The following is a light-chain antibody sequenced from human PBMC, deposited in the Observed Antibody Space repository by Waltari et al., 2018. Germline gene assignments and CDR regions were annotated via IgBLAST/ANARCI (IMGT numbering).Light chain of an antibody. J-gene: IGLJ3*02. V-gene: IGLV1-40*01. CDR2: GNT. CDR3: QSFDSSLSASV. CDR1: SSNFGAGDD. Sequence: QSVLTQPPSMSGAPGQKVTTPCTGGSSNFGAGDDVHWYQQFPGTAPKLLIFGNTNRPSGVPGRFSGSRSGTSASLAIAGLQSEDEAVYYCQSFDSSLSASVFGGGTKLTVL.